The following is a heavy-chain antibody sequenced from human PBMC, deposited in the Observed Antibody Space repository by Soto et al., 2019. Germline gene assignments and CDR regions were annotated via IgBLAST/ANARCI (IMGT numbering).Heavy chain of an antibody. J-gene: IGHJ3*02. CDR3: ARSNTELLWFGELSGGYAFDI. Sequence: QVQLVQSGAEVKKPGASVKVSCKASGYTFTSYAMHWVRQAPGQRLEWMGWINAGNGNTKYSQKFQGRVTITRDTSARTDYMELSSLRSEDTAVYYCARSNTELLWFGELSGGYAFDIWGQGTMVTVS. V-gene: IGHV1-3*01. CDR1: GYTFTSYA. CDR2: INAGNGNT. D-gene: IGHD3-10*01.